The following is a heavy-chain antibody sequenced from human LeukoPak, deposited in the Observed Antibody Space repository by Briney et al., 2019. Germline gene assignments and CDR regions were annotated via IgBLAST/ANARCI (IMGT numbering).Heavy chain of an antibody. J-gene: IGHJ4*02. CDR3: ARSDEYYDILTGYYSD. CDR2: IWYDGSNK. V-gene: IGHV3-33*01. D-gene: IGHD3-9*01. Sequence: GGSLRLSCAASGFTFSSYGMHWVRQAPGKGLEWVAVIWYDGSNKYYADSVKGRFIISRDNSKNTLYLQMNSLRAEDTAVYYCARSDEYYDILTGYYSDWGQGTLVTVSS. CDR1: GFTFSSYG.